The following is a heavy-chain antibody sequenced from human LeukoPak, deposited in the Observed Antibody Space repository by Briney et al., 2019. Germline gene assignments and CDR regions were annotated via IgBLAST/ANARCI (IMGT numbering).Heavy chain of an antibody. Sequence: GGSLRLSCAASGFTFDDYTMHWVRQAPGKGLEWVSLISWDGGSTYYADSVKGRFTISRDNSKNTLYLQMNSLRADDTAVYYCGLAAANLTEWGQGTLVTVSS. D-gene: IGHD6-13*01. CDR2: ISWDGGST. V-gene: IGHV3-43*01. CDR3: GLAAANLTE. J-gene: IGHJ4*02. CDR1: GFTFDDYT.